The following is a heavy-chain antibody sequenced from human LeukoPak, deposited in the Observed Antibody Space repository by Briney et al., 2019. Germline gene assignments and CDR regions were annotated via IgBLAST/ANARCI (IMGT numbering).Heavy chain of an antibody. CDR3: ARGHSSSYYYYYYMDV. D-gene: IGHD6-6*01. CDR2: IYTSGST. Sequence: SETLSLTCTVSGGSISSGSYYWSWIRQPAGKGLEWIGRIYTSGSTNYNPSLKSRVTISVDTSKNQFSLKLSSVTAADTAVYYCARGHSSSYYYYYYMDVWGKGTTVTVSS. CDR1: GGSISSGSYY. J-gene: IGHJ6*03. V-gene: IGHV4-61*02.